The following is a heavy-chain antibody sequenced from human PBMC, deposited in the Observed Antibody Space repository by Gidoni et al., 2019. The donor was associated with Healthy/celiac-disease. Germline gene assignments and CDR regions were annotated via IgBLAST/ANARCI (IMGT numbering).Heavy chain of an antibody. J-gene: IGHJ4*02. Sequence: EVQLVESGGGSVQPGGSMRRSCAASGFTFSSYWMHWVRQAPGKGLVWVSRIKSDGSSTSYADSVKGRFTISRDNAKNTLYLQMNSLRAEDTAVYYCARDSLVTSCYDYWGQGTLVTVSS. D-gene: IGHD2-2*01. CDR1: GFTFSSYW. CDR2: IKSDGSST. CDR3: ARDSLVTSCYDY. V-gene: IGHV3-74*01.